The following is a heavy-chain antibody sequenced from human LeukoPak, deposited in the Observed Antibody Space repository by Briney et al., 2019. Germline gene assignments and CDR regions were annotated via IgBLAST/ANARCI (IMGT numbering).Heavy chain of an antibody. J-gene: IGHJ6*02. CDR3: TRGGHEDFYYGMDV. Sequence: GGPVRLSCTASGFTFGDYAVNWARQAPGKGLEWVGFLIGNAYGGTTEWAASFKPTLTISRDDSKSIANLQMNNLKTEDTALYYCTRGGHEDFYYGMDVWGQGIPVTVSS. V-gene: IGHV3-49*04. CDR2: LIGNAYGGTT. CDR1: GFTFGDYA.